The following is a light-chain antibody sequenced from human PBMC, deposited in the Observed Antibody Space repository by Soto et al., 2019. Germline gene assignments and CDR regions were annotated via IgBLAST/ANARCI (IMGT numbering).Light chain of an antibody. V-gene: IGKV3-20*01. Sequence: EIVLTQSPGTLSLSPGERATLSCRASQSVGSKLAWYRQTPGQAPRLLIYGASTRATDTPARFSGSGAETDFTLTISRVEPADFALYYCQQYGSSFATFGPGTQVE. J-gene: IGKJ1*01. CDR2: GAS. CDR3: QQYGSSFAT. CDR1: QSVGSK.